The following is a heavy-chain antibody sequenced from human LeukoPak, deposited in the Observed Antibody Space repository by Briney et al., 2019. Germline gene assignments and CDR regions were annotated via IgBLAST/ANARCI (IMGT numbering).Heavy chain of an antibody. D-gene: IGHD6-13*01. CDR1: GRSISSSSYY. V-gene: IGHV4-39*07. J-gene: IGHJ4*02. Sequence: SETLSLTCTVSGRSISSSSYYWNWIRQPPGKGLEWIGEIHHGESTNYNPPLKSPVTISVDTSQNQFSMRLSSVTAADTAVYYCARGRYVTTRGGAAAGFLDYWGQGTLVTVST. CDR2: IHHGEST. CDR3: ARGRYVTTRGGAAAGFLDY.